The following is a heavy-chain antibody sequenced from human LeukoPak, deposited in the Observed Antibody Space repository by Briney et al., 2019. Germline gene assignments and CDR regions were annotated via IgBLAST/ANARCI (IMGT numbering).Heavy chain of an antibody. CDR3: AGRYSGSLDY. D-gene: IGHD5-12*01. CDR1: GGSISSYY. Sequence: SETLSLTCTVSGGSISSYYWSWIRQPPGKGLEWIGYIYYSGSTNYNPSLKSRVTISVDTSKNQFSLKLSSVTAADTAVYYRAGRYSGSLDYWGQGTLVTVSS. V-gene: IGHV4-59*01. CDR2: IYYSGST. J-gene: IGHJ4*02.